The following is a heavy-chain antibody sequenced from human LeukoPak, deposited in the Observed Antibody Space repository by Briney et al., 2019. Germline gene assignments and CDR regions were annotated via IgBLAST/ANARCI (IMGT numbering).Heavy chain of an antibody. CDR2: INWNGRIT. D-gene: IGHD5-18*01. J-gene: IGHJ6*03. CDR1: GFTFDDYA. CDR3: ARGSVQLWLRDTYYYMDV. Sequence: GGSLRLSCAASGFTFDDYAMNWVRQVPGRGLEWVSGINWNGRITEYADSVKDRFTISRQSTKNSLYLYMNNLGGEDAALYFCARGSVQLWLRDTYYYMDVWGKGTTVTVSS. V-gene: IGHV3-20*04.